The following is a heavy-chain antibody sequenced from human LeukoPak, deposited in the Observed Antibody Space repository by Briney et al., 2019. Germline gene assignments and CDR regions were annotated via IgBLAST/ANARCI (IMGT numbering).Heavy chain of an antibody. J-gene: IGHJ6*03. V-gene: IGHV3-66*01. Sequence: PGGSLRLSCAASGFTVSSNYMSWVRHAPGKGLEWVSVIYSGGSTYYADSVKGRFTISRDNSKNTLYLQMNSMSADDTSVYYCASSSWYSFPYYYYYYMDVWGKGTTVTISS. CDR1: GFTVSSNY. CDR2: IYSGGST. CDR3: ASSSWYSFPYYYYYYMDV. D-gene: IGHD6-13*01.